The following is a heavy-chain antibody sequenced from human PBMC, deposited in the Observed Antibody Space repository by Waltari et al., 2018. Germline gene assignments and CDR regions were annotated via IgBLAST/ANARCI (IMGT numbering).Heavy chain of an antibody. J-gene: IGHJ5*02. Sequence: QVQLQESGPGLVKPSEPLSLTCTVSGGSISSYYWSWIRQPPGKGLAGIGYSYYSGGTNYNPSLKSRVTRAVDTSKNQFYLKLSSVTAADTAVYYCARASPAAIFWFDPWGQGTLVTVSS. V-gene: IGHV4-59*01. CDR2: SYYSGGT. CDR1: GGSISSYY. D-gene: IGHD2-2*01. CDR3: ARASPAAIFWFDP.